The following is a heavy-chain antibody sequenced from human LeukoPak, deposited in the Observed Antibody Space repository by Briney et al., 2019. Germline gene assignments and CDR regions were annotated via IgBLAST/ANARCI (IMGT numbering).Heavy chain of an antibody. Sequence: PSETLSLTCVVSGGSISSTIYSWGWIRQPPGKGLEWIGEINHSGSTNYNPSLKSRVTISVDTSKNQFSLKLSSVTAADTAVYYCARHDRWERRAFDIWGQGTMVTVSS. D-gene: IGHD1-26*01. V-gene: IGHV4-39*01. J-gene: IGHJ3*02. CDR1: GGSISSTIYS. CDR3: ARHDRWERRAFDI. CDR2: INHSGST.